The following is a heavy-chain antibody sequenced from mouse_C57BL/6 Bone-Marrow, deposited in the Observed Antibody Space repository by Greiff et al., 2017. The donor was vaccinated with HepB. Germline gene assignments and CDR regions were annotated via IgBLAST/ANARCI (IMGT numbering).Heavy chain of an antibody. CDR2: FHPYNDDT. CDR3: ARRDGNYVSFDY. V-gene: IGHV1-47*01. Sequence: VQVVESGAELVKPGASVKMSCKASGYTFTTYPIEWMKQNHGKSLEWIGNFHPYNDDTKYNEKFKGKATLTVEKSSSTVYLELSRLTSDDSAVYYCARRDGNYVSFDYWGQGTTLTVSS. D-gene: IGHD2-1*01. CDR1: GYTFTTYP. J-gene: IGHJ2*01.